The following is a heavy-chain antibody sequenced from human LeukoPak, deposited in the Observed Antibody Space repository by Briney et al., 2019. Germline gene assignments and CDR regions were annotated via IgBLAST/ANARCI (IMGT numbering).Heavy chain of an antibody. J-gene: IGHJ6*03. Sequence: SETLSLTCSVSGDSTNNYYWIWIRQPAGKGLGWIGRVHSSGSTTYNSALRGRITISLDTSKHPVSLKLSSVTAADTVVYFCARANFCTDGVCYVQGLGYYYMDVWGRGTAVTVSS. V-gene: IGHV4-4*07. CDR3: ARANFCTDGVCYVQGLGYYYMDV. CDR1: GDSTNNYY. CDR2: VHSSGST. D-gene: IGHD2-8*01.